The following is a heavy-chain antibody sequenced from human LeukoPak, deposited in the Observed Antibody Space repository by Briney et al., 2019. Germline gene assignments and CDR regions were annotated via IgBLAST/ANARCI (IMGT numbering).Heavy chain of an antibody. V-gene: IGHV4-34*01. Sequence: SETLSLTCTVSGGSISSYYWSWIRQPSGKGLEWIGEINHSGSTNYNPSLKSRVTISVDTSKNQFSLKLSSVTAADTAVYYCARASFGVVRRRATFSSWFDPWGQGTLVTVSS. D-gene: IGHD3-3*01. CDR2: INHSGST. J-gene: IGHJ5*02. CDR1: GGSISSYY. CDR3: ARASFGVVRRRATFSSWFDP.